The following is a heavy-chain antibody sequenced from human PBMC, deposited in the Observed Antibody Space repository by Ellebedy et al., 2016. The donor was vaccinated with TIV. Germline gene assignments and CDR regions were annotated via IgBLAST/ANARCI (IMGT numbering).Heavy chain of an antibody. V-gene: IGHV3-23*01. CDR2: LSHTGSRT. CDR1: GFTFNNYA. D-gene: IGHD3-16*01. Sequence: GESLKISCAASGFTFNNYAMSWVRQAPGKGLEWVSTLSHTGSRTYYADSMEGRFIISRDNSKKTLYLQMNSLRAEDTAVYYCAKRGDEYDYVWGSLDYWGQGTLVTVSS. CDR3: AKRGDEYDYVWGSLDY. J-gene: IGHJ4*02.